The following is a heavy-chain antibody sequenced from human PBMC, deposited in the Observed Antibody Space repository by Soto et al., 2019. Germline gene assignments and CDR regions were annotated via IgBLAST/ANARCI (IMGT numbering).Heavy chain of an antibody. CDR1: GYTFTGYY. V-gene: IGHV1-2*04. D-gene: IGHD3-16*01. CDR2: INPNSGGT. Sequence: ASVKVSCKASGYTFTGYYMHWVRQAPGQGLEWMGWINPNSGGTNYAQKFQGWVTMTRDTSISTAYMELSSLRSEDTAVYYCARRGLCFSSAFGYHYYDMGVWGQGTTVTV. CDR3: ARRGLCFSSAFGYHYYDMGV. J-gene: IGHJ6*02.